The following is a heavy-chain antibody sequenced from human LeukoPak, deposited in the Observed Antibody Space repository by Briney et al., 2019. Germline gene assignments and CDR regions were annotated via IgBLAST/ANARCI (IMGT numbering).Heavy chain of an antibody. CDR1: GFTFSSYE. Sequence: GGSLRLSCAASGFTFSSYEMNWVRQAAGKGLEWVSYISSSGSTTYYADSVKGRFTISRDNAKNSLYLQMNSLRAEDTAVYYCARALLPVRFLGYYGMDVWGQGTTATVSS. CDR3: ARALLPVRFLGYYGMDV. D-gene: IGHD3-3*01. CDR2: ISSSGSTT. V-gene: IGHV3-48*03. J-gene: IGHJ6*02.